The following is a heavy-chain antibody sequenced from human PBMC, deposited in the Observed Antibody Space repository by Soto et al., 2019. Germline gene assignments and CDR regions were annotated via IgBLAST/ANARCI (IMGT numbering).Heavy chain of an antibody. CDR3: ARSEGESDYYYHGMGV. CDR1: CHTIASNSVA. J-gene: IGHJ6*02. V-gene: IGHV6-1*01. Sequence: SHTRSDTCIGSCHTIASNSVAWNWVRQSPSRGLEWLGRTYYRSRWYSDYAVSVRSRIDINADTSKNQVSLQLNSVTPEDTAVYYCARSEGESDYYYHGMGVWVQGTTVTLSS. CDR2: TYYRSRWYS. D-gene: IGHD3-16*01.